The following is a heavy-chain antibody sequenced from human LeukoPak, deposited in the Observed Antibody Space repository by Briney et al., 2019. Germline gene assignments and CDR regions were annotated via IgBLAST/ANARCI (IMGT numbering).Heavy chain of an antibody. D-gene: IGHD3-22*01. V-gene: IGHV3-30*02. CDR1: GFTFSGYG. Sequence: GGSLRLSCAASGFTFSGYGMHWVRQAPGKGLEWVAFIRYDGSNKYYADSVKGRFTISRDNSKNTLYLQMNSLRAEDTAVYYCAKSFTMIVVPADYWGQGTLVTVSS. J-gene: IGHJ4*02. CDR3: AKSFTMIVVPADY. CDR2: IRYDGSNK.